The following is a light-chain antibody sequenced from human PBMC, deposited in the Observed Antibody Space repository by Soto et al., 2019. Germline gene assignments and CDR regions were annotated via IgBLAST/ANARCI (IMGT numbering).Light chain of an antibody. CDR2: GAS. J-gene: IGKJ1*01. Sequence: EIVMTQSPATLSVSPGERATLSCRASQSISNKLVWYQQKLGQAPRLLIYGASTRATGIPARFSGSGSGTEFTLTISSLQSEDFAVYYCQQYNNWPRTFGQGTKVDIK. CDR3: QQYNNWPRT. CDR1: QSISNK. V-gene: IGKV3-15*01.